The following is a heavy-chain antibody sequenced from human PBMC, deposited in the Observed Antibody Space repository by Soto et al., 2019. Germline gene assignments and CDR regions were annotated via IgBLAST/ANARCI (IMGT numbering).Heavy chain of an antibody. D-gene: IGHD3-3*01. CDR2: ISYDGSNK. J-gene: IGHJ6*02. Sequence: GGSLRLSCAASGSTFSSYAMHWVRQAPGKGLEWVAVISYDGSNKYYADSVKGRFTISRDNSKNTLYLQMNSLRAEDTAVYYCARDGTPVLRFLEWLSNGMDVWGQGTTVTVSS. V-gene: IGHV3-30-3*01. CDR1: GSTFSSYA. CDR3: ARDGTPVLRFLEWLSNGMDV.